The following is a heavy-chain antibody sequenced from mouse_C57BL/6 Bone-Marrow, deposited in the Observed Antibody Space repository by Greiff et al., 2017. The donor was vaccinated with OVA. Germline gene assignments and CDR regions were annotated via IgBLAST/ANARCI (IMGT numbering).Heavy chain of an antibody. D-gene: IGHD1-1*01. J-gene: IGHJ1*03. Sequence: EVQVVESGGGLVQPGGSLKLSCAASGFTFSDYYMYWVRQTPEKRLEWVAYISNGGGSTYYPATVKGRFTISRDTAKNPLYLQMSRLKSEDTAMYYCARHEGSSYVDWYFDVWGTGTTVTVSS. CDR1: GFTFSDYY. V-gene: IGHV5-12*01. CDR3: ARHEGSSYVDWYFDV. CDR2: ISNGGGST.